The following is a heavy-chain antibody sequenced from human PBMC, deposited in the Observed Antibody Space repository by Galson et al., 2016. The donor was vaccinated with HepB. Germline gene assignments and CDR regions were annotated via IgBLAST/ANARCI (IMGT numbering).Heavy chain of an antibody. CDR3: AKFASGTYYLDSFDY. V-gene: IGHV3-23*01. CDR2: ISGSGGST. CDR1: GFTFRSYA. Sequence: SLRLSCAASGFTFRSYAMTWVRPAPGKGLEWVSTISGSGGSTYHADTVKGRFTISRDNSKNTVSLQMNSLRAEDPAVYYCAKFASGTYYLDSFDYWGQGTLVTVSS. D-gene: IGHD3-10*01. J-gene: IGHJ4*02.